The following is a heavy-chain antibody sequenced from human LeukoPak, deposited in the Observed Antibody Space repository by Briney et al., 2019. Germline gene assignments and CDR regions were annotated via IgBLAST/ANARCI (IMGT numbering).Heavy chain of an antibody. CDR3: ARAQAVAGTGGFDP. V-gene: IGHV3-74*01. CDR2: ISSDGSTT. J-gene: IGHJ5*02. Sequence: GGSLRLSCAASGFSFNSYWMHWVRQVPGRGLVWVSRISSDGSTTSYADSVKGRFAISRDNAKNTLYLQMNSLRDEDTAIYYCARAQAVAGTGGFDPWGQGTLVTVSS. CDR1: GFSFNSYW. D-gene: IGHD6-19*01.